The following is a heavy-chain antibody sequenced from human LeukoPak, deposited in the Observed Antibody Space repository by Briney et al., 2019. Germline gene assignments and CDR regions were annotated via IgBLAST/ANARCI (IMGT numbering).Heavy chain of an antibody. J-gene: IGHJ1*01. CDR3: ARGSGSGWSEYFQH. CDR2: INPNSGGT. Sequence: ASVKVSCKASGYTFTGYYMHWVRQVPGQGLEWMGWINPNSGGTNYAQKFQGWVTMTRDTSISTAYMELSRLRSDDTAVYYCARGSGSGWSEYFQHWGQGTLVTVSS. V-gene: IGHV1-2*04. CDR1: GYTFTGYY. D-gene: IGHD6-19*01.